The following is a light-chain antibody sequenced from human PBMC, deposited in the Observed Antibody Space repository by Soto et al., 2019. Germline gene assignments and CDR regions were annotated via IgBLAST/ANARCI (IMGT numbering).Light chain of an antibody. Sequence: EIVLTQSPGTLSLSPGEIATLSCRASQSVSSSYLAWYQQKPGQAPRLLIYGASSRATGIPDRFSGSGSGTDFPLNISRLEPEDFAVYYCQQYGSSPETFGPGTKVDIK. CDR1: QSVSSSY. V-gene: IGKV3-20*01. CDR2: GAS. CDR3: QQYGSSPET. J-gene: IGKJ3*01.